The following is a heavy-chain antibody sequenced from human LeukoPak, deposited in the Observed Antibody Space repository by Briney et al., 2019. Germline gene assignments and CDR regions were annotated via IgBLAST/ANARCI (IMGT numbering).Heavy chain of an antibody. Sequence: SETLSLTCTVSGGSVSSSSYYWGWIRQPPGKGLEWIGSMYYSGSTYYNPSLKSRVTISVDTSKNQFSLKLSSVTAADTAVYYCARQWGRIRLGELSSIDYWGQGTLVTVSS. J-gene: IGHJ4*02. V-gene: IGHV4-39*01. CDR2: MYYSGST. CDR3: ARQWGRIRLGELSSIDY. CDR1: GGSVSSSSYY. D-gene: IGHD3-16*02.